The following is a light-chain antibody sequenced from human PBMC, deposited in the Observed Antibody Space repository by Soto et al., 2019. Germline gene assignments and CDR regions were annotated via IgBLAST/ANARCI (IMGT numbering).Light chain of an antibody. V-gene: IGLV2-14*01. J-gene: IGLJ1*01. Sequence: QAVVTQPASVSGSPGQSITISCTGTSLDVGGYDYVSWYQHHPDKAPKLLIYEVSNRPSGVSDRFSGSKSGSTASLTISGLQAEDEADYYCGSYRNSIYVFGTGTKLTVL. CDR2: EVS. CDR1: SLDVGGYDY. CDR3: GSYRNSIYV.